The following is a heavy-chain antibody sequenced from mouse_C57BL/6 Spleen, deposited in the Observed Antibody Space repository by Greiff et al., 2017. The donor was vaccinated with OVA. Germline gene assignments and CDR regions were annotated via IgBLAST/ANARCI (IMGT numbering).Heavy chain of an antibody. J-gene: IGHJ4*01. V-gene: IGHV1-19*01. CDR3: ARYGTTVVAEDYYAMDY. CDR2: INPYNGGT. Sequence: VQLQQSGPVLVKPGASVKMSCKASGYTFTDYYMNWVKQSHGKSLEWIGVINPYNGGTSYNQQFKGKATLTVDKSSSTAYMELNSLTSEDSAVYYCARYGTTVVAEDYYAMDYWGQGTSVTVSS. CDR1: GYTFTDYY. D-gene: IGHD1-1*01.